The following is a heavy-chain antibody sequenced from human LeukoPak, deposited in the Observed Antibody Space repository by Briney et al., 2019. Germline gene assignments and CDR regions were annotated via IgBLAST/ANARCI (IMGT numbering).Heavy chain of an antibody. Sequence: ASVKVSCKASGYTFTSYGISWVRQAPGQGLEWMGWISAYNGNTNYAQKLQGRVTMTTDTSTSTAYMELRSLRSDDTAMYYCARVRSYYYYYGMDVWGQGTTVTVSS. CDR3: ARVRSYYYYYGMDV. CDR2: ISAYNGNT. J-gene: IGHJ6*02. V-gene: IGHV1-18*01. CDR1: GYTFTSYG.